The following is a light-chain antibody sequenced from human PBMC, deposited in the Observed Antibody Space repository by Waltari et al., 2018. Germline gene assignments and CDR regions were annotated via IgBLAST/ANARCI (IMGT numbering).Light chain of an antibody. V-gene: IGKV3-20*01. CDR3: QHYLRLPVT. Sequence: EIALTQSPGTLSLSVGERATVSCRASESVSRALAWYQQKPGKAPRPLIYGASTRATGIPDRFSGSGSGTDFSLTISRLEPDDFAVYYCQHYLRLPVTFGQGTTVEI. CDR1: ESVSRA. J-gene: IGKJ1*01. CDR2: GAS.